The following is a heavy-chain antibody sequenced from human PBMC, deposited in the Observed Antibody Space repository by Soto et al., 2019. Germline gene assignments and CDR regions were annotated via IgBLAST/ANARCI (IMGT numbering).Heavy chain of an antibody. D-gene: IGHD3-22*01. V-gene: IGHV1-2*02. CDR2: INPKSGGT. CDR1: GYTFSAYY. Sequence: ASVKVSCKTSGYTFSAYYMHWVRQAPGQGLEWVGWINPKSGGTLYAQKFQGRVTMTRDTSISTAYMELSRLRSDDTAVYYCARGGTFAYDTSGYSVYWGQGTLVTVSS. J-gene: IGHJ4*02. CDR3: ARGGTFAYDTSGYSVY.